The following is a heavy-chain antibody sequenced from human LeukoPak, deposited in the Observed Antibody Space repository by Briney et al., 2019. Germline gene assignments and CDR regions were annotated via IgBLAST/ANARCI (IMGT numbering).Heavy chain of an antibody. J-gene: IGHJ6*02. D-gene: IGHD6-6*01. CDR3: ATEPRTARPFYYGMDV. Sequence: SETLSLTCTVSGGSISSSSYYWGWLRQPPGKGLEWIGSIYYSGSTYYNPSLKSRATISVDTSKNQFSLKLSSVTAADTAVYYCATEPRTARPFYYGMDVWGQGTTVTVSS. CDR1: GGSISSSSYY. V-gene: IGHV4-39*02. CDR2: IYYSGST.